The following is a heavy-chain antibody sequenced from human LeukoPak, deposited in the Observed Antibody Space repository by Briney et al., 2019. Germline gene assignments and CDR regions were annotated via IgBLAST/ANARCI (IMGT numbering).Heavy chain of an antibody. CDR2: AYYSGST. V-gene: IGHV4-59*11. Sequence: PSETLSLPCTVSGVSISSLYWSFIRPPPGGGLEGIGYAYYSGSTNYNPSLKRRITISMDTSRKQFFQKLSSGAAADAAGYYGARSYYGGTLYYFDSGGQGTLVTVSS. CDR1: GVSISSLY. CDR3: ARSYYGGTLYYFDS. J-gene: IGHJ4*02. D-gene: IGHD1-26*01.